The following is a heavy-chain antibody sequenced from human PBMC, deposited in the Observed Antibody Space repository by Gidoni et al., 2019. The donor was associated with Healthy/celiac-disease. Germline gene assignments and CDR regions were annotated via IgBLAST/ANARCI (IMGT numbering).Heavy chain of an antibody. CDR2: ISGSGGST. V-gene: IGHV3-23*01. D-gene: IGHD4-4*01. Sequence: EVQLLESGGGLGQPGGSLRLCWAAAGFTFSSYAMSWVRQAPGEGLEGVSAISGSGGSTYYADSVKGRFTISRDNSKNTLYLQMNSLRAEDTAVYYCANLHPPSRQEDKWGQGTLVTVSS. CDR3: ANLHPPSRQEDK. CDR1: GFTFSSYA. J-gene: IGHJ4*02.